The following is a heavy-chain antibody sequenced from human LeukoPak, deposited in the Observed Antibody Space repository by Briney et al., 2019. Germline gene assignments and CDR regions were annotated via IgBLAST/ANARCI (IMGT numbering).Heavy chain of an antibody. Sequence: PSETLSLTCTVSGGSISSYYWSWIRQPPGKGLEWIGYIYYSGSTNYNPSLKSRVTISVDTSKNQFSLKLSSVTAADTAVYYCARDGYGGNGFDAFDIWGQGTMVTVSS. D-gene: IGHD4-23*01. CDR2: IYYSGST. CDR3: ARDGYGGNGFDAFDI. CDR1: GGSISSYY. V-gene: IGHV4-59*01. J-gene: IGHJ3*02.